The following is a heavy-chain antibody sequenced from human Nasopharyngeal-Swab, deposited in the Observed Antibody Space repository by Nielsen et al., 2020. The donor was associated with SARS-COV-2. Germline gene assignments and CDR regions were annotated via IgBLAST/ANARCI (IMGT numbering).Heavy chain of an antibody. J-gene: IGHJ6*02. Sequence: WVRQAPGQGLEWMGWMNPNSGNTGYAQKFQGRVTMTRNTSISTACMELSSLRSEDTAVYYCARALTVDTAMVIYYYYYYGMDVWGQGTTVTSP. CDR3: ARALTVDTAMVIYYYYYYGMDV. V-gene: IGHV1-8*01. D-gene: IGHD5-18*01. CDR2: MNPNSGNT.